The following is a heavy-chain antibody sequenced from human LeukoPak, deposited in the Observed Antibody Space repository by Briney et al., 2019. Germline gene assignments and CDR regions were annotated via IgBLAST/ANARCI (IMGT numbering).Heavy chain of an antibody. CDR3: ARLFGYDSSGYSLKNYYGMDV. CDR1: GGSISSYY. J-gene: IGHJ6*02. D-gene: IGHD3-22*01. V-gene: IGHV4-4*07. CDR2: IYTSGST. Sequence: PSETLPLTYTVSGGSISSYYWSWIRQPAGKGLEWIGRIYTSGSTNYNPSLKSRVTMSVDTSKNQFSLKLSSVTAADTAVYYCARLFGYDSSGYSLKNYYGMDVWGQGTTVTVSS.